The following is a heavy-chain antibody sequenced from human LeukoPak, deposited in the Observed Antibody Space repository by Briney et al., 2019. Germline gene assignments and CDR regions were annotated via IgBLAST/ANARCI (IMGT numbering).Heavy chain of an antibody. J-gene: IGHJ4*02. Sequence: SGPTLVNPTQTLTLTCTFSGFSLSTSGVGVGWIRQPPGKALEWLALIYWNDDKRYSPSLKSRLTITKDASKNQVVLTMTNMDPVDTATYYCAHSSYYYDSSGFDYWGQGTLVTVSS. D-gene: IGHD3-22*01. CDR3: AHSSYYYDSSGFDY. V-gene: IGHV2-5*01. CDR2: IYWNDDK. CDR1: GFSLSTSGVG.